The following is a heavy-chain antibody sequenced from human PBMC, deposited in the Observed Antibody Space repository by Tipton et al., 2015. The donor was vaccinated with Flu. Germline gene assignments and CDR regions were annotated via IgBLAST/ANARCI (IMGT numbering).Heavy chain of an antibody. D-gene: IGHD3-22*01. Sequence: TLSLTCTVSGGSISSGNYFWTWIRQAPGKGLEWIGEINHSGSTHYRSSLKSRVTMSVDASKNQFSLHLSSVTAADTAVYYCARVSPRRVTAIVVVMLPEGYFDYWGQGTLVSVSS. V-gene: IGHV4-39*07. J-gene: IGHJ4*02. CDR1: GGSISSGNYF. CDR3: ARVSPRRVTAIVVVMLPEGYFDY. CDR2: INHSGST.